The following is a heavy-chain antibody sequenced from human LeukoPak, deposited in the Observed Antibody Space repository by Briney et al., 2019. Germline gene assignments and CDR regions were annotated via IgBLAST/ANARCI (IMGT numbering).Heavy chain of an antibody. J-gene: IGHJ4*02. CDR3: ARDKGPYYFDQ. CDR2: INPDGSQK. CDR1: GFTFSTYW. V-gene: IGHV3-7*01. Sequence: GGSLRLSCIVSGFTFSTYWVGWVRQAPGEGLEWVANINPDGSQKYYVDSLRGRFTISRDNSKNTLYLQMNSLRAEDTAVYYCARDKGPYYFDQWGQGTLLTVSS.